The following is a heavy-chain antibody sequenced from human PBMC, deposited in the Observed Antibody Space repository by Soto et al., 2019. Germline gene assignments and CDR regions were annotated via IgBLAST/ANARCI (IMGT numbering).Heavy chain of an antibody. CDR3: ATLKKGDDYYMDV. J-gene: IGHJ6*03. CDR1: GGSLSSGAYY. V-gene: IGHV4-31*03. D-gene: IGHD1-26*01. Sequence: QVQLQESGPGLVKPSQTLSLPCTVSGGSLSSGAYYWHWIRQHPGKGLEWIGYLYYSGSTYYNPSLKSRVTISGDTSKNQFSLKLSSVTAADTCVYYCATLKKGDDYYMDVCGKGPTVTVSS. CDR2: LYYSGST.